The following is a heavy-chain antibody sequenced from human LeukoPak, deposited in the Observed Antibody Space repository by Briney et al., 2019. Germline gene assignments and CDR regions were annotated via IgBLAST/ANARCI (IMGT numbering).Heavy chain of an antibody. J-gene: IGHJ6*04. CDR1: GYSISSGYY. Sequence: SETLSLTCAVSGYSISSGYYWGWIRQPPGKGLEWIGRIFHSGSTYYNPSLKSRVNMSVDTSKNQPSLKLSSVTAADTAVYYCARASGSYGSGSYYYYGMDVWGKGPRVSVSS. V-gene: IGHV4-38-2*01. D-gene: IGHD3-10*01. CDR2: IFHSGST. CDR3: ARASGSYGSGSYYYYGMDV.